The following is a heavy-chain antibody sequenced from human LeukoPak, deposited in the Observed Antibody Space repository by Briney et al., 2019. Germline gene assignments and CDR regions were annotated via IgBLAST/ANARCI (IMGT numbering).Heavy chain of an antibody. Sequence: GGSLRLSCAASGFTFSSYAMSWVRQAPGKGLEWVSAISGSGGSTYYADSVKGRFTTSRDNSKNTLYLQMNSLRAEDTAVYYCAKDLGVRGYSSAFDIWGQGTMVTVSS. CDR2: ISGSGGST. V-gene: IGHV3-23*01. D-gene: IGHD3-10*01. J-gene: IGHJ3*02. CDR1: GFTFSSYA. CDR3: AKDLGVRGYSSAFDI.